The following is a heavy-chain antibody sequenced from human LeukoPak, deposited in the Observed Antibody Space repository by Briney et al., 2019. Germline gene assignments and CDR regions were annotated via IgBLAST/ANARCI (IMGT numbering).Heavy chain of an antibody. CDR2: INHSGST. CDR3: ARATYSSSIDY. CDR1: GGSFSGYY. Sequence: PSETLSLTRAVYGGSFSGYYWSWIRQPPGKGLEWIGEINHSGSTNYNPSLKSRVTISVDTSKNQFSLKLSSVTAADTAVYYCARATYSSSIDYWGQGTLVTVSS. D-gene: IGHD6-13*01. J-gene: IGHJ4*02. V-gene: IGHV4-34*01.